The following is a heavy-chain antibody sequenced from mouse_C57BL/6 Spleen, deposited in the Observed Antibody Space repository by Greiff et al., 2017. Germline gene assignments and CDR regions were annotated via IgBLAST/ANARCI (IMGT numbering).Heavy chain of an antibody. J-gene: IGHJ3*01. Sequence: QVQLKESGAELVKPGASVKLSCKASGYTFTSYWMQWVKQRPGQGLEWIGEIDPSDSYTNYNQKFKGKATLTVDTSSSTAYMQLSSLTSEDSAVYYCASPGYYGSSSWFAYWGQGTLVTVSA. D-gene: IGHD1-1*01. V-gene: IGHV1-50*01. CDR1: GYTFTSYW. CDR3: ASPGYYGSSSWFAY. CDR2: IDPSDSYT.